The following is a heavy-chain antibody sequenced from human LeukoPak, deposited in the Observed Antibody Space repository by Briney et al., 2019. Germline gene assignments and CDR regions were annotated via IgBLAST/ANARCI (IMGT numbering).Heavy chain of an antibody. Sequence: GGSLRLSCAASGFSFSSYWISWVRQAPGKGLEWVANIKQDGSEKYYVDSVKGRFIISRDNAKNSLYLQMNSLRAEDTAVYYCARDSSSPLWGQGTLATVS. J-gene: IGHJ4*02. CDR1: GFSFSSYW. D-gene: IGHD6-6*01. CDR3: ARDSSSPL. CDR2: IKQDGSEK. V-gene: IGHV3-7*03.